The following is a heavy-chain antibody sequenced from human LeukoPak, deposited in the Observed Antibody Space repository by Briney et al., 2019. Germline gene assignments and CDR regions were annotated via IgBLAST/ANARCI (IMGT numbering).Heavy chain of an antibody. D-gene: IGHD6-19*01. CDR1: GGPISSYY. V-gene: IGHV4-59*01. J-gene: IGHJ3*02. Sequence: RSSETLSLTCTVSGGPISSYYWSWIRQPPGKGLEWIGYIYYSGSTNYNPSLKSRVTISVDTSKNQFSLKLSSVTAADTAVYYCARVGGSGWYSLEAAFDIWGQGTMVTVSS. CDR3: ARVGGSGWYSLEAAFDI. CDR2: IYYSGST.